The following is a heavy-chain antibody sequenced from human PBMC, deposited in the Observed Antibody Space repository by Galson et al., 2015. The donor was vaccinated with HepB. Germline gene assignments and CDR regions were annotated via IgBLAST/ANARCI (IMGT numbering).Heavy chain of an antibody. CDR2: ISAYKGNT. Sequence: SVKVSCKAFSYTFTSYGISWVRQAPGQGLEWMGWISAYKGNTNYAQNLQGRFTMTTDTSTTTAYMELRSLRSDDTAVYYCARGREAVPHGYYYYGMDVWGQGTMVTVSS. CDR3: ARGREAVPHGYYYYGMDV. V-gene: IGHV1-18*04. J-gene: IGHJ6*02. D-gene: IGHD3-10*01. CDR1: SYTFTSYG.